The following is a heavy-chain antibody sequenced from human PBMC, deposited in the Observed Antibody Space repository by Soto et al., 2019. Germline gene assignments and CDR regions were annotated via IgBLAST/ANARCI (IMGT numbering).Heavy chain of an antibody. Sequence: SETLSLTCAVYGGSFSCYYWSWIRQPPGKGLEWIGEINHSGSTNYNPSLKSRVTISVDTSKNQFSLKLSSVTAADTAVYYCARGVADWTYYDFWSGYRDDAFDIWGQGTMVTVSS. D-gene: IGHD3-3*01. CDR2: INHSGST. CDR3: ARGVADWTYYDFWSGYRDDAFDI. J-gene: IGHJ3*02. V-gene: IGHV4-34*01. CDR1: GGSFSCYY.